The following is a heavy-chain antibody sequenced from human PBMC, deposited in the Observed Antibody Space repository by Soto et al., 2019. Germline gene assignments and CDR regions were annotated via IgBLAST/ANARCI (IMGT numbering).Heavy chain of an antibody. Sequence: MSLTCTVSGGSISSSTYYWGWIRQPPGKGLEWIGSIYYSGSTYYNPSLKSRVIISVDTSKNQFSLSLTSVTAADTAVYYCAREYPYGSNFFDCWGQGALVTVSS. CDR1: GGSISSSTYY. V-gene: IGHV4-39*07. D-gene: IGHD3-10*01. CDR2: IYYSGST. CDR3: AREYPYGSNFFDC. J-gene: IGHJ4*02.